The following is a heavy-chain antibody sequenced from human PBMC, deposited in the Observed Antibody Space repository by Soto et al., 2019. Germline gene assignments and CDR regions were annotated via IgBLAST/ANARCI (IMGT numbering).Heavy chain of an antibody. CDR2: INPNSGGT. J-gene: IGHJ4*02. CDR3: ARARIAAAGLFDY. V-gene: IGHV1-2*04. Sequence: QVQLVQSGAEVKKPGASVKVSCKASGYTFTGYYMHWVRQAPGQGLEWMGWINPNSGGTNYAQKFQGWVTMTRDTSISTAYMELSRLRSDDTAVSYCARARIAAAGLFDYWGQGTLVTVSS. D-gene: IGHD6-13*01. CDR1: GYTFTGYY.